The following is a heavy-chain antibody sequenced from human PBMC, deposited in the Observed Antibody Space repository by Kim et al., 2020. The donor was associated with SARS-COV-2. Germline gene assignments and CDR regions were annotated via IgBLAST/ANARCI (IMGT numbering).Heavy chain of an antibody. J-gene: IGHJ4*01. CDR1: GFTFSSYA. CDR3: AKDRGLVVMGRGLYY. V-gene: IGHV3-23*01. Sequence: GGSLRLSCAASGFTFSSYAMSWVRQAPGKGLEWVSAISGSGGSTYYADSVKGRFTISRDNSKNTLYLQMNSLRAEDTSVYYCAKDRGLVVMGRGLYYWGHGTLVTVSS. CDR2: ISGSGGST. D-gene: IGHD3-22*01.